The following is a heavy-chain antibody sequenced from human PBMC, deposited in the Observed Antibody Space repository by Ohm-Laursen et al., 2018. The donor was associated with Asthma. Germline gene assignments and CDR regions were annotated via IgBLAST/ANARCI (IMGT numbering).Heavy chain of an antibody. J-gene: IGHJ3*02. CDR1: GYTFTSYY. D-gene: IGHD3-10*01. CDR3: ARGYRRGAFDI. CDR2: INPSGGST. Sequence: SSVKVSCKVSGYTFTSYYMHWVRQAPGQGLEWMGIINPSGGSTSYAQKFQGRVTMTRDTSTSTVYMELSSLRSEDTAVYYCARGYRRGAFDIWGQGTMVTVSS. V-gene: IGHV1-46*01.